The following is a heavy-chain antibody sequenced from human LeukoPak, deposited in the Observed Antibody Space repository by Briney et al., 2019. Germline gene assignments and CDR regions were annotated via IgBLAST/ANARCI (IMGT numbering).Heavy chain of an antibody. D-gene: IGHD6-19*01. CDR3: ARLGDSIAVATY. CDR1: GGSISSDGYY. J-gene: IGHJ4*02. CDR2: IYYSGST. Sequence: PSETLSLTCTVSGGSISSDGYYWGWIRQPPGKGLEWIGSIYYSGSTYYNPSLKRRVTISVDTSKNQFSLKLSSVTAADTAVYYCARLGDSIAVATYWGQGTLVTVSS. V-gene: IGHV4-39*01.